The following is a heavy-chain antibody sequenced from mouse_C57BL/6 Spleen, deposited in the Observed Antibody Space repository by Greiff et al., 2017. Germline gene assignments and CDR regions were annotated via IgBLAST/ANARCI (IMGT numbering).Heavy chain of an antibody. CDR3: ARSVGTFWYFDV. V-gene: IGHV1-55*01. D-gene: IGHD4-1*01. J-gene: IGHJ1*03. Sequence: VQLQQPGAELVKPGASVKMSCKASDYTFTSYWITWVKQRPGQGLEWIGDIYPGSGSTNYNEKFKSKATLTVDTSSSTAYMQLSSLTSEDSAVYYCARSVGTFWYFDVWGTGTTVTVSS. CDR2: IYPGSGST. CDR1: DYTFTSYW.